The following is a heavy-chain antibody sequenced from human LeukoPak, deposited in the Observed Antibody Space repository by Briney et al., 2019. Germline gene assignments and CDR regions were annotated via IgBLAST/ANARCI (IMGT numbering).Heavy chain of an antibody. D-gene: IGHD3-22*01. J-gene: IGHJ3*02. CDR1: GFTFSSYW. V-gene: IGHV3-7*01. Sequence: PGGSLRLSCAASGFTFSSYWMTWLRQTPGKGLEWVANIKDDGSQKDYVDSVKGRFTISRDNAKNSLYLQMNSLRAEDTAVYYCAKGGYYDTLQGAAFDIWGQGTMVTVSS. CDR2: IKDDGSQK. CDR3: AKGGYYDTLQGAAFDI.